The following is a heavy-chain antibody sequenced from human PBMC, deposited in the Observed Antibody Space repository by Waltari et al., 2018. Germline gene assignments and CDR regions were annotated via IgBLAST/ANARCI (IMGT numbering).Heavy chain of an antibody. CDR2: INPSGGST. CDR1: GYTFTSYY. CDR3: ARGGYSYGLFHYYGMDV. Sequence: QVQLVQSGAEVKKPGASVKVSCKASGYTFTSYYMHWVRQAPGQGLEWMGIINPSGGSTSYAQKFQGRVTMTRDTSTSTVYMELSSLRSEDTAVYYCARGGYSYGLFHYYGMDVWGQGTTVTVSS. D-gene: IGHD5-18*01. V-gene: IGHV1-46*01. J-gene: IGHJ6*02.